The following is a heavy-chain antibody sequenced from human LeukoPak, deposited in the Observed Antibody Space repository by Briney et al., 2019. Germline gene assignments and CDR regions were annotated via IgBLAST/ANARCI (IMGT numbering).Heavy chain of an antibody. CDR2: INEDGTDS. J-gene: IGHJ4*02. D-gene: IGHD1-1*01. CDR3: VRDETLWTLDW. CDR1: GFIFSGHW. Sequence: GGSLRLSCTASGFIFSGHWIHWVRQAPGMGLVWVSRINEDGTDSMYAESVKGRFTISRDNAKNTVYLQMNSLRAEDTAVYYCVRDETLWTLDWWGQGTLVSVSS. V-gene: IGHV3-74*03.